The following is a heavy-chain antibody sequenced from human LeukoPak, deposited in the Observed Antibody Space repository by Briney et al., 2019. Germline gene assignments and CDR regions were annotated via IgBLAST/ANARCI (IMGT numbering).Heavy chain of an antibody. V-gene: IGHV3-43*02. D-gene: IGHD6-13*01. CDR2: ISGDGGST. J-gene: IGHJ3*02. CDR3: AKGGGSSWYFPAFDI. CDR1: GFTFDDYA. Sequence: GGSLTLSCAASGFTFDDYAMHWLRQAPGKGLEWVSLISGDGGSTYYADSVKGRFTISRDNSKNSLYLQMNSLRTEDTALYYCAKGGGSSWYFPAFDIWGQGTMVTVSS.